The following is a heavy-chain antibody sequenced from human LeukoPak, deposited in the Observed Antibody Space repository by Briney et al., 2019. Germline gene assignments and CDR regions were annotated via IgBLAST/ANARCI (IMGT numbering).Heavy chain of an antibody. CDR1: RFTFSSYT. CDR3: ARDDVAYCGSDCYWGAY. D-gene: IGHD2-21*02. V-gene: IGHV3-23*01. J-gene: IGHJ4*02. Sequence: GGSLRLSCAASRFTFSSYTMSWVRQAPGKGLEWVSVISGSGGSTYYADSVKGRFTISRDNSKNTLYLQMNSLRAEDTAVYYCARDDVAYCGSDCYWGAYWGQGTLVTVSS. CDR2: ISGSGGST.